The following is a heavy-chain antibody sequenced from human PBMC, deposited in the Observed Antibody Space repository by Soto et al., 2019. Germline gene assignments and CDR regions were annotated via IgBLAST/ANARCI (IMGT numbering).Heavy chain of an antibody. CDR1: GFTFSSYA. V-gene: IGHV3-33*01. J-gene: IGHJ4*02. Sequence: QVQLVESGGVVVQPGKSLRLSCTTSGFTFSSYAMHWVRQAPGKGLEWVAVLWYDGSNIQYADSVKGRFTISRDNSKSTVYLQMDSLRAEDTAVYYCARDVNDFWSGYLYWGQGTLVTVSS. CDR2: LWYDGSNI. CDR3: ARDVNDFWSGYLY. D-gene: IGHD3-3*01.